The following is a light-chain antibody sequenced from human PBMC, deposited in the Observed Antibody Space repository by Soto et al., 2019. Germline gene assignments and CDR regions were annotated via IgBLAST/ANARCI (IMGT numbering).Light chain of an antibody. CDR3: QQYYNWPPFT. CDR1: QSVSSN. V-gene: IGKV3-15*01. Sequence: EIVMTQSPATLSVSPGERATLSCRASQSVSSNLAWYQQKPGQAPRLFIYGASTRATGIPARFSGSGSGTEFTLTISSLQSEDFAVYYCQQYYNWPPFTFGPGTKVDMK. J-gene: IGKJ3*01. CDR2: GAS.